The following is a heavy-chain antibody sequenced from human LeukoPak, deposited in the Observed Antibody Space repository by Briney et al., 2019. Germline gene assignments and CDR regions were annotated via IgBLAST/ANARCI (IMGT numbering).Heavy chain of an antibody. CDR2: IKHDGNWK. J-gene: IGHJ4*02. CDR3: AREGDSSGPLGDY. D-gene: IGHD6-19*01. V-gene: IGHV3-7*03. Sequence: GVSLRLSCAASGSTFGNYYMSWVRQAPGKGLEWVANIKHDGNWKFYADSVKGRFTVSRDNAEKSVYLHMSSLRAEDTAMYYCAREGDSSGPLGDYWGQGILVTVSS. CDR1: GSTFGNYY.